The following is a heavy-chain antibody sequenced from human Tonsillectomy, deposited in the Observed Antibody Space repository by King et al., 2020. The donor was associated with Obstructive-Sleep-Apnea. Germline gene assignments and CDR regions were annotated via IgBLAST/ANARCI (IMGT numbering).Heavy chain of an antibody. V-gene: IGHV3-9*01. CDR1: GFTFDAYA. D-gene: IGHD6-13*01. CDR2: ISWNSGSI. J-gene: IGHJ4*02. CDR3: AKAYSRSWSRGGPSEY. Sequence: VQLVESGGGLVQPGRSLRLSCAASGFTFDAYAMHWVRHAPGKGLEWVSGISWNSGSIGYADSVKGRFTISRDNAKNSLYLQMNSLRAEDTAFYYCAKAYSRSWSRGGPSEYWGQGTLVTVSS.